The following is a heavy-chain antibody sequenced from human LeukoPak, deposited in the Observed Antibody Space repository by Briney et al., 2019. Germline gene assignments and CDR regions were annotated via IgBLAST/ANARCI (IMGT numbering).Heavy chain of an antibody. CDR2: INHSGST. V-gene: IGHV4-34*01. CDR1: GGSFSGYY. D-gene: IGHD2-2*01. Sequence: SETLSLTCAVYGGSFSGYYWSWIRQPPGKGLEWIGEINHSGSTNYNPSLKSRVTISVDTSKNQFSLKLSSVTAADTAVYYCARVTHYCSSTSCRNIYWYFDLWGRGTLVTVSS. J-gene: IGHJ2*01. CDR3: ARVTHYCSSTSCRNIYWYFDL.